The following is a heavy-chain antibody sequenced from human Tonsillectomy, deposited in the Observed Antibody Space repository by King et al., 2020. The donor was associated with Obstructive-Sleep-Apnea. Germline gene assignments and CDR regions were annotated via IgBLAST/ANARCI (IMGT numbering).Heavy chain of an antibody. Sequence: LQLQESGPGLVKPSETLSLTCTVSGGSISSSSYYWGWIRQPPGKGLEWIGRIYYSGSTYYNPSLKSRVTISVDTSKNQFSLRLSSVTAADTAVYYCASGDYDILTGSLYYYGMDVWGQGTTVTVSS. J-gene: IGHJ6*02. CDR2: IYYSGST. D-gene: IGHD3-9*01. CDR1: GGSISSSSYY. CDR3: ASGDYDILTGSLYYYGMDV. V-gene: IGHV4-39*07.